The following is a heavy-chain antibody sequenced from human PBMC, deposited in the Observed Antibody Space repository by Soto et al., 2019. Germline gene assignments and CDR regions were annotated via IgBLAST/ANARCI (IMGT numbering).Heavy chain of an antibody. CDR3: AKGGSGSYSNAFDI. CDR1: RNSNS. D-gene: IGHD3-10*01. Sequence: RNSNSYAFFRQPPGKGLEWIGSIYYSGSTYYNPSLKSRVTISVDTSKNQFSLKLSSVTAADTAVYYCAKGGSGSYSNAFDIWGQGTRVT. V-gene: IGHV4-39*01. CDR2: IYYSGST. J-gene: IGHJ3*02.